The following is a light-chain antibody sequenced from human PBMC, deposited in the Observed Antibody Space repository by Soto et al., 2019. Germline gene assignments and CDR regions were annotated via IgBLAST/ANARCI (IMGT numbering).Light chain of an antibody. CDR3: VLYRGSVPV. V-gene: IGLV8-61*01. J-gene: IGLJ2*01. CDR1: SGSVSTNYY. Sequence: QTVVTQEPSFSVSPGGTVTLTCDLSSGSVSTNYYPSWYQQTPGQAPRTLIYRTNTRSSGVPDRFSGSILGNKAALTITGAQADDESDYYCVLYRGSVPVFGGGTQLTGL. CDR2: RTN.